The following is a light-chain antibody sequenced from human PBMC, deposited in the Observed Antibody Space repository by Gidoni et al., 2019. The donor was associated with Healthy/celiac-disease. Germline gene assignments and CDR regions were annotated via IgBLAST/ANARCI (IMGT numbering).Light chain of an antibody. CDR3: CSYAGSSTFVV. J-gene: IGLJ2*01. Sequence: PGQSITISCTGTSSDVGSYNLVSWYQQHPGKAPKLMIYEGSKRPSGVSNRFSGSKSGNTASLTISGLQAEDEADYYCCSYAGSSTFVVFGGGTKLTVL. CDR1: SSDVGSYNL. CDR2: EGS. V-gene: IGLV2-23*03.